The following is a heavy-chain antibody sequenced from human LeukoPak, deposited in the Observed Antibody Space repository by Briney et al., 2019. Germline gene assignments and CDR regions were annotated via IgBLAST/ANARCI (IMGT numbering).Heavy chain of an antibody. J-gene: IGHJ6*02. Sequence: GGSLRLSCVASGFTFSSYWMHWVRQDPRKGLVWVSRINGDGRNINYADSVRGRFTISRDNAKNTLFLQMNTLRVEDTAVYYCTRDPMDYDVSTGLHHYYMDVWGQGTTVTVSS. CDR1: GFTFSSYW. CDR2: INGDGRNI. D-gene: IGHD3-9*01. CDR3: TRDPMDYDVSTGLHHYYMDV. V-gene: IGHV3-74*01.